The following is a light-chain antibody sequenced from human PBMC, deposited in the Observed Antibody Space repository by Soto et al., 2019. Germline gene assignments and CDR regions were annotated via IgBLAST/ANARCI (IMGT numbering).Light chain of an antibody. J-gene: IGKJ1*01. CDR3: QKYNSAPRT. Sequence: DIQMTQSPSSLSASVGNRVTIPCGASQGIGNNLAWYQQKPGKVPKLLIYAASTLQSGVPSRFSGSGSGTDFTLTISSLQPEDVATYYCQKYNSAPRTFGQGTKVEIK. V-gene: IGKV1-27*01. CDR1: QGIGNN. CDR2: AAS.